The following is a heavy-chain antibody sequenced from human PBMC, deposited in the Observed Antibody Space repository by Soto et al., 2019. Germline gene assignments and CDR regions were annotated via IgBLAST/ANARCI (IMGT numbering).Heavy chain of an antibody. D-gene: IGHD3-10*01. CDR2: ISHDGSKK. Sequence: QVQLVESGGGVVQPGRSLRLSCAASRFTFSSYGMHWVRQAPGTGLEWVAVISHDGSKKYYADSVKGRFTVSRDNSKHTLYLQMNSLRAEETAVYSCAKGGGGFGELLQCIDYWGQGTLVTVSS. V-gene: IGHV3-30*18. J-gene: IGHJ4*02. CDR1: RFTFSSYG. CDR3: AKGGGGFGELLQCIDY.